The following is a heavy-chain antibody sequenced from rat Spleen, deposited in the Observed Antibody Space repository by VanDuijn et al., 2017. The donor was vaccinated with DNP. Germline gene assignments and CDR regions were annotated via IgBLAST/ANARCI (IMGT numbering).Heavy chain of an antibody. V-gene: IGHV5-7*01. J-gene: IGHJ1*01. D-gene: IGHD1-7*01. Sequence: EVQLVESGGGLVQPGRSLKFSCAASGFTFSDYNMAWVRQAPKKGLEWVATISYDGSRTYYRDSVKGRFTISRDNAKSTLYLQMDSLRSEETATYYCARHASFYGYNPYWYSDFWGPGTMVTVSS. CDR1: GFTFSDYN. CDR2: ISYDGSRT. CDR3: ARHASFYGYNPYWYSDF.